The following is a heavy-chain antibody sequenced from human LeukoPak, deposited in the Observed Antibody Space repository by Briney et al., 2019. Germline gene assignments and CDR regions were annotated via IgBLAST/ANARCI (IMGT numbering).Heavy chain of an antibody. D-gene: IGHD2-2*01. V-gene: IGHV1-69*01. J-gene: IGHJ3*02. CDR1: GYTFSSSA. CDR2: IIPIFGTA. Sequence: ASVQVSCKTSGYTFSSSAISWVRQAPGQGLEWMGGIIPIFGTANYAQKFQGRVTITADESTSTAYMELSSLRSEDTAVYYCASRIDSSTSYGIWGQGTMVTVSS. CDR3: ASRIDSSTSYGI.